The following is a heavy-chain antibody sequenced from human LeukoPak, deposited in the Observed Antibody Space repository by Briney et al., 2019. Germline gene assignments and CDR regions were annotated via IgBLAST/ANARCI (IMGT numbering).Heavy chain of an antibody. CDR1: GSSISSCSF. V-gene: IGHV4-38-2*02. CDR3: QRAAYDILTGSQADFDS. D-gene: IGHD3-9*01. Sequence: TPSETLSLTCSVSGSSISSCSFWGWIRHPPGKALEWIGSIYHSGSSNYNPSLKSRVSLSVDTSKNQFSLRLSSVTAADTAVYFWQRAAYDILTGSQADFDSWGQGVLVTVSS. J-gene: IGHJ4*02. CDR2: IYHSGSS.